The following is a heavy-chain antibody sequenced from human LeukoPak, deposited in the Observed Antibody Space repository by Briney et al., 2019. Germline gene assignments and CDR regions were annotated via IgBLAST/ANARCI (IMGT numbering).Heavy chain of an antibody. J-gene: IGHJ1*01. CDR1: GYTFTSYA. V-gene: IGHV1-3*01. CDR3: ASKPYCSSTSCYPNFQH. D-gene: IGHD2-2*01. Sequence: ASVKVSCKASGYTFTSYAMHWVRQAPGQRLEWMGWINAGNGNTKYSQKFQGRVTITRDTSASTAYMELSSLRSEDTAVYYCASKPYCSSTSCYPNFQHWGQGTLVTVSS. CDR2: INAGNGNT.